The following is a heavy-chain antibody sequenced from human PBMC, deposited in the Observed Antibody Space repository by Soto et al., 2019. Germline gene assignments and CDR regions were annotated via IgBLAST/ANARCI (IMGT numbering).Heavy chain of an antibody. V-gene: IGHV4-59*11. J-gene: IGHJ6*02. CDR3: ARDGREASGMDV. Sequence: LSXTCTFSGISISSHYWSWVRQAPGKGLEWIGHIYYRVSTNYNPSLRSRSTISVDTSKNQFSLKLNSVTTADTAVYYCARDGREASGMDVWGQG. CDR1: GISISSHY. CDR2: IYYRVST. D-gene: IGHD1-26*01.